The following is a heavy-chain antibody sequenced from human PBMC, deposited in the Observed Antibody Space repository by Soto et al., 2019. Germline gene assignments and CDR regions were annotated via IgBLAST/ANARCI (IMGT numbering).Heavy chain of an antibody. Sequence: QITLKESGPTPVNPTQTLTLTCTFTGFSGNTGGMRVGRIRQPPGTAPEWHALIYWYDDTRYSSSLKNRLTITKDTSAHQVILKTPNMAPADTGTYYCAQISINTIRRVSGIVSGGTGTRATFPS. CDR1: GFSGNTGGMR. D-gene: IGHD3-10*01. CDR2: IYWYDDT. V-gene: IGHV2-5*01. J-gene: IGHJ5*01. CDR3: AQISINTIRRVSGIVS.